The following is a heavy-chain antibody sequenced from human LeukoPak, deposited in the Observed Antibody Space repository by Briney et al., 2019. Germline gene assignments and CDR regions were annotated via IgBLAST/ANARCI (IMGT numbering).Heavy chain of an antibody. CDR2: IYHSGST. CDR3: ATQIVGIVAPHFDY. Sequence: SETLSLTCTVSGYSISSGYYWGWIRQPPGKGLEWIGSIYHSGSTYYNPSLKSRVTISVDTSKNQFSLKLSSVTAADTAVYYCATQIVGIVAPHFDYWGQGTLVTVSS. J-gene: IGHJ4*02. CDR1: GYSISSGYY. D-gene: IGHD6-13*01. V-gene: IGHV4-38-2*02.